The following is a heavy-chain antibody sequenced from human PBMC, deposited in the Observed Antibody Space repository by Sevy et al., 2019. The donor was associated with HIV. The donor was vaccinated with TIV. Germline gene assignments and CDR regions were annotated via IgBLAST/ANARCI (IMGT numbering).Heavy chain of an antibody. CDR3: AGGGVVAATHSYYYYGMDV. J-gene: IGHJ6*02. V-gene: IGHV1-69*13. CDR1: GGTFSSYA. D-gene: IGHD2-15*01. CDR2: IIPIFGTA. Sequence: ASVKVSCKASGGTFSSYAISWVRQAPGQGLEWMGGIIPIFGTANYAQKFQCRVTITADESTSTAYIELSSLRSEDTAVYYCAGGGVVAATHSYYYYGMDVWGQGTTVTVSS.